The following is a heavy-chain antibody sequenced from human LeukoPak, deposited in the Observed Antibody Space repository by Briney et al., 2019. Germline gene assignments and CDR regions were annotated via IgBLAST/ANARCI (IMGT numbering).Heavy chain of an antibody. CDR3: VKPGYSYGYYFGY. J-gene: IGHJ4*02. CDR1: GFTFSSYA. Sequence: GGSLRLSCSASGFTFSSYAMHWVRQAPGKGLEYVSAISSNGGSTYYADSVKGRFTISRDNSKNTLYLQMSSLRAEDTAVYYCVKPGYSYGYYFGYWGQGTLVTVSS. D-gene: IGHD5-18*01. V-gene: IGHV3-64D*06. CDR2: ISSNGGST.